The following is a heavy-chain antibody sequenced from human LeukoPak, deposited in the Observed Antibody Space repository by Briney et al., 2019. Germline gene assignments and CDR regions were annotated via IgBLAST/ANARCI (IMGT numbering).Heavy chain of an antibody. CDR1: GASISSGDYY. CDR2: IYYSGST. V-gene: IGHV4-30-4*08. CDR3: ASTNCSRSSCFGANWFDP. D-gene: IGHD2-2*01. Sequence: SETLSLTCTVSGASISSGDYYWSWIRQPPGKGLEWIGSIYYSGSTFHYNPSLKSRVAISIDTSKNQFSLSLSPVTAADTAVYYCASTNCSRSSCFGANWFDPWGQGTLVTVSS. J-gene: IGHJ5*02.